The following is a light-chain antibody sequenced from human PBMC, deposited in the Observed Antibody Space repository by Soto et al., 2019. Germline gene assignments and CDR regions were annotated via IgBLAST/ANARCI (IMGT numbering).Light chain of an antibody. CDR1: QGISNS. Sequence: QMTHSPPTLSAFSVVTVTITCRASQGISNSLAWYQQKPGKAPKLLIYSASTLQSGVPSRFSGGFSGTEFTLTISSLQPEDFATYYCQQLYRYPITFGQGTRLEIK. CDR2: SAS. V-gene: IGKV1-9*01. J-gene: IGKJ5*01. CDR3: QQLYRYPIT.